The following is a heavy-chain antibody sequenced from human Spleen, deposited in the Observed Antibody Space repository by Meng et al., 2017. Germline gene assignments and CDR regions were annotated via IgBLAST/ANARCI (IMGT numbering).Heavy chain of an antibody. CDR2: ITTNPGKP. CDR1: GYTFTTYY. Sequence: HVQRVQSGSELKKPGASVQISCKASGYTFTTYYINWLRQAPGQGLEWIGWITTNPGKPTYAPGFTGRFVFSLDTSASTTYLHISSLKADDTAVYYCARQEITGCSPYWGQGTLVTVSS. V-gene: IGHV7-4-1*02. D-gene: IGHD2-15*01. CDR3: ARQEITGCSPY. J-gene: IGHJ4*02.